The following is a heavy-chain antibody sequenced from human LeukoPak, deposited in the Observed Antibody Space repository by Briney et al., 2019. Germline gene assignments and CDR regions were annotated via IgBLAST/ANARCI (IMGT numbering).Heavy chain of an antibody. D-gene: IGHD5-18*01. CDR3: ARDPYSNYFDY. CDR1: GYTLTSHS. Sequence: GASVKVSCKASGYTLTSHSMHWVRQAPGQGLEWMGWINPNTGGINYAQKFQGRVTMTRDTSISAAYMELSRLRSDDTAVYYCARDPYSNYFDYWGQGTLVTVSS. J-gene: IGHJ4*02. CDR2: INPNTGGI. V-gene: IGHV1-2*02.